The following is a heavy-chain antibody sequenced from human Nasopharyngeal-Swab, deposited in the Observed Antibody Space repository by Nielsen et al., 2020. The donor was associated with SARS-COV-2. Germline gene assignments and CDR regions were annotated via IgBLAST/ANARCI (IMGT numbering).Heavy chain of an antibody. J-gene: IGHJ2*01. Sequence: SETLSLTCTVSGGSISSYYWGWIRQPPGKGLEWIGSIHYSGSTYYNVSLKSRITISVDTSKNQLSLKLNSVTAADTAVYYCARREKLGDWYFDLWGRGTLVTVSS. CDR1: GGSISSYY. CDR2: IHYSGST. V-gene: IGHV4-39*01. CDR3: ARREKLGDWYFDL. D-gene: IGHD7-27*01.